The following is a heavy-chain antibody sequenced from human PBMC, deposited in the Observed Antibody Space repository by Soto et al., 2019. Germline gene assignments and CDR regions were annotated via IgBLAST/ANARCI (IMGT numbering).Heavy chain of an antibody. Sequence: QVHLVESGGGVAQPGRSLRLSCAASGFTFSSYGMHWVRQAPGKGLEWVAIISYDGSLIYYADSVKGRFTISRDNSKSVIYPQMNSLKPEDTAVYYCAKDFKVSGSYYGYLNYYYGMNVWGHGTTGIVSS. J-gene: IGHJ6*02. CDR3: AKDFKVSGSYYGYLNYYYGMNV. V-gene: IGHV3-30*18. D-gene: IGHD3-10*01. CDR1: GFTFSSYG. CDR2: ISYDGSLI.